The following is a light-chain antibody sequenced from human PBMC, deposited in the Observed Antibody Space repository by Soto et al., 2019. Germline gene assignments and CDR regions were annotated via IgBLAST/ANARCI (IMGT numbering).Light chain of an antibody. J-gene: IGKJ1*01. Sequence: IQMTQYPSNLNASVGDRVASTCRASQSVNRWLAWYQQKPGKAPKLLIYEASSLESGVPSRFGGSGSGTEFTLTISSLQPDDFAIYYCQQYNSYSWTFGQGTKVDVK. CDR2: EAS. V-gene: IGKV1-5*03. CDR3: QQYNSYSWT. CDR1: QSVNRW.